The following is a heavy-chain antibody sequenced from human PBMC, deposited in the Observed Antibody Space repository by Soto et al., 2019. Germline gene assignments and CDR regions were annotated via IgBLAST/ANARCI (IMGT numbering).Heavy chain of an antibody. CDR1: GASVSSVTDH. V-gene: IGHV4-61*01. Sequence: SETLSLTCTVSGASVSSVTDHYYWIRQAPGKGLEWVGYRHNSGSTNYNLSLNGRATISVDASKNQFSLKLSSVTAADTAVYYCAGGGSSSPDSIYDLLFDYWGQGTLVTVSS. J-gene: IGHJ4*02. CDR2: RHNSGST. D-gene: IGHD6-13*01. CDR3: AGGGSSSPDSIYDLLFDY.